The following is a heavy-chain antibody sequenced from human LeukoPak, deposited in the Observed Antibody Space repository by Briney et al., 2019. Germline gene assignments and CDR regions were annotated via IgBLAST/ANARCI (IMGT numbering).Heavy chain of an antibody. J-gene: IGHJ4*02. Sequence: GSLRLSCAASGFTFSTYDMSWIRQPPGKGLEWIGEINHSGSTNYNPSLKSRVTISVDTSKNQFSLKLSSVTAADTAVYYCARHLDTAMVTGHFYWGQGTLVTVSS. V-gene: IGHV4-34*01. CDR3: ARHLDTAMVTGHFY. CDR1: GFTFSTYD. CDR2: INHSGST. D-gene: IGHD5-18*01.